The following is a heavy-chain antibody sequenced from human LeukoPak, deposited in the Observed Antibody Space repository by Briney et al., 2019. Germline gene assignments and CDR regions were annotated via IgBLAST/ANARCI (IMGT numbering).Heavy chain of an antibody. D-gene: IGHD3-9*01. CDR2: MNPNSGNT. CDR1: GYTFTNYD. J-gene: IGHJ4*02. V-gene: IGHV1-8*01. CDR3: ARGYDILTGSLGY. Sequence: GASVKVSCKASGYTFTNYDINWVRQATGQGLEWMGWMNPNSGNTGYAQKFQGRVTMTRNTSISTAYMELSSLRSEDTAVYYCARGYDILTGSLGYWGQGTLVTVSS.